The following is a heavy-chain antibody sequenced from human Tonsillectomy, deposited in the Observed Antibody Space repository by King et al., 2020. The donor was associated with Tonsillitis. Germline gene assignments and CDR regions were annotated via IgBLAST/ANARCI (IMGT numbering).Heavy chain of an antibody. J-gene: IGHJ6*03. CDR3: AKDAYSSSWPYYYYYMDV. CDR2: ISWNRGDR. CDR1: GFRFDDYA. D-gene: IGHD6-13*01. V-gene: IGHV3-9*01. Sequence: VQLVQSGGGLVQPGRSRRLSCAASGFRFDDYAMHWVRQAPGRGLEWVSGISWNRGDRGYADSVKGRFTISRDNARNFLYLQMNSLRAEDTALYYCAKDAYSSSWPYYYYYMDVGGKGTTVTVSS.